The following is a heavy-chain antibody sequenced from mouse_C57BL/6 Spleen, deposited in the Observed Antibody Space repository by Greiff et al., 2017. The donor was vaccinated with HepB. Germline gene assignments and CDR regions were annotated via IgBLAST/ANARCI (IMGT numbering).Heavy chain of an antibody. CDR1: GYAFSSYW. J-gene: IGHJ3*01. CDR2: IYPGDGDT. D-gene: IGHD1-1*01. Sequence: VQLQQSGAELVKPGASVKISCKASGYAFSSYWMNWVKQRPGKGLEWIGQIYPGDGDTNYNGKFKRKATLTADKSSSTAYMQLSSLTSEDSAVYCCATYYYGSSWFAYWGQGTLVTVSA. CDR3: ATYYYGSSWFAY. V-gene: IGHV1-80*01.